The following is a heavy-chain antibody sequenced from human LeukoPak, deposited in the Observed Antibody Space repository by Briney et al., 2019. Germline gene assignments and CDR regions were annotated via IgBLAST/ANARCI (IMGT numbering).Heavy chain of an antibody. Sequence: SETLSLTCTVSGGSISSSSYYSGWIRQPPGKVLEWFGSIYYSGSTYYNSSLKSRVSISVDTSKNQFSLKLSSVTAADTAVYYCARQGYYYDSSGYYFEDFDYWGQGTLVTVSS. J-gene: IGHJ4*02. V-gene: IGHV4-39*01. CDR3: ARQGYYYDSSGYYFEDFDY. D-gene: IGHD3-22*01. CDR2: IYYSGST. CDR1: GGSISSSSYY.